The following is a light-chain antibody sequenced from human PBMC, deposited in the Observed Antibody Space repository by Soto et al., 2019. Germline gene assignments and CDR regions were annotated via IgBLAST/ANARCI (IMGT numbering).Light chain of an antibody. CDR2: AAS. V-gene: IGKV1-12*01. CDR3: QQANGSPPWT. J-gene: IGKJ1*01. Sequence: DIQMTQSPSSVSASVGDRVTITCRASQDIRTWLAWYQQTPGKAPKLLIYAASSLQSGVPSRFSGSGSGTDFTLTFSSLQPEDFATYYCQQANGSPPWTFGQGTKVEVK. CDR1: QDIRTW.